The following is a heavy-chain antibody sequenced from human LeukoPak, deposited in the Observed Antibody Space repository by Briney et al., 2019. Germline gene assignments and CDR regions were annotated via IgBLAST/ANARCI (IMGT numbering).Heavy chain of an antibody. CDR3: AKSRSSGSYCIDC. CDR2: ISSSSSTI. D-gene: IGHD3-10*01. CDR1: GFTFSSYS. Sequence: GGSLRLSCAASGFTFSSYSMNWVRQAPGKGLEWVSYISSSSSTIYYADSVKGRFTISRDNAKNSLYLQMNSLRAEDTAVYYCAKSRSSGSYCIDCWGQGTLVTVSS. J-gene: IGHJ4*02. V-gene: IGHV3-48*01.